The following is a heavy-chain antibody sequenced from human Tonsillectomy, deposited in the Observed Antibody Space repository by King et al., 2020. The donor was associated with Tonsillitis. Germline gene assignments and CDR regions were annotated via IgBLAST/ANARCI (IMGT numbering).Heavy chain of an antibody. D-gene: IGHD7-27*01. Sequence: VQLVESGGGLVQPGGSLRLSCAASGFTFSSYTMNWVRQAPGKGLEWLSYISTSGSSIYSGDSVKGRFTISRDNARNSLYLQMSSLRAEDTAVYYCARDLNWGFDYWGQGTLVTVSS. CDR3: ARDLNWGFDY. V-gene: IGHV3-48*01. CDR1: GFTFSSYT. CDR2: ISTSGSSI. J-gene: IGHJ4*02.